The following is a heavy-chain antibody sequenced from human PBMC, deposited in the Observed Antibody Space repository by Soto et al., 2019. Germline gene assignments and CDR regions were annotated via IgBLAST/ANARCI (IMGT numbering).Heavy chain of an antibody. J-gene: IGHJ4*02. Sequence: GGSLRLSCAASGFTFSSYSMNWVRQAPGKGLEWVSSISSSSSYIYYADSVKGRFTISRDNAKNALYLQMNSLRAEDTAVYYCARVGTRASYYDFWSGYWVDYWGQGTLVTVSS. D-gene: IGHD3-3*01. CDR1: GFTFSSYS. CDR3: ARVGTRASYYDFWSGYWVDY. V-gene: IGHV3-21*01. CDR2: ISSSSSYI.